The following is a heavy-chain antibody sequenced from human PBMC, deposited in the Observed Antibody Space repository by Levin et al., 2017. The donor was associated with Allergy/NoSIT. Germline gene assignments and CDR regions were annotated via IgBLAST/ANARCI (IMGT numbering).Heavy chain of an antibody. CDR2: ISSSSSYT. CDR3: AGSRIVVVPPAEDDYYYGMDV. J-gene: IGHJ6*02. Sequence: GESLKISCAASGFIFSGYNMNWVRQAPGKGLEWVSSISSSSSYTYYADSVKGRFTISRDNAKNSLYLQMNSLRAEDTAVYYCAGSRIVVVPPAEDDYYYGMDVWGQGTTVTVSS. D-gene: IGHD2-2*01. V-gene: IGHV3-21*01. CDR1: GFIFSGYN.